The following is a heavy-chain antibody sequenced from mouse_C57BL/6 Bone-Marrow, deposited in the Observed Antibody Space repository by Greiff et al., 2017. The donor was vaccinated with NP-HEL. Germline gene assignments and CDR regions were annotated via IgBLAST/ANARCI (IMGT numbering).Heavy chain of an antibody. V-gene: IGHV1-26*01. Sequence: EVQLQQSGPELVKPGASVKISCKASGYTFTDYYMNWVKQSHGKSLEWIGDINPNNGGTSYNQKFKGKATLTVDKSSSTAYLELRSLTSEDSAVYYCARNYDYEMDWGQGTTLTVSS. J-gene: IGHJ2*01. CDR3: ARNYDYEMD. CDR1: GYTFTDYY. D-gene: IGHD2-4*01. CDR2: INPNNGGT.